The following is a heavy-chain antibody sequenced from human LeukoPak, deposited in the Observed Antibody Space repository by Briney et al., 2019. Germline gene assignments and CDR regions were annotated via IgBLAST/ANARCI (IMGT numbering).Heavy chain of an antibody. D-gene: IGHD2-21*01. CDR3: ARDPGDQYYFDY. V-gene: IGHV1-46*01. J-gene: IGHJ4*02. CDR2: INPSGGST. CDR1: GYTFTGFY. Sequence: ASVKVSCKASGYTFTGFYIHWVRQAPGQGLEWMGIINPSGGSTSYAQKFQGRVTMTRDMSMSTVYMELSSLRSEDTAVYYCARDPGDQYYFDYWGQGTLVTVSS.